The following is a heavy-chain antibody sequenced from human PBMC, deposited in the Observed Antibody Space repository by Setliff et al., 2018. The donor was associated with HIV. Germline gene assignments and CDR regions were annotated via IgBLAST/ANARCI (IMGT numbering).Heavy chain of an antibody. CDR3: AHTSLLVTGHFQH. V-gene: IGHV1-69*05. CDR2: FVPMLGSK. CDR1: GGTFDNYV. J-gene: IGHJ1*01. D-gene: IGHD2-21*02. Sequence: SVKVSCKVSGGTFDNYVISWIRQTPGQGLEWMGGFVPMLGSKDYAQKFQGRVTISTDGSFTTAYMELRSLRSEDTAMYYCAHTSLLVTGHFQHWGQGTLVTVSS.